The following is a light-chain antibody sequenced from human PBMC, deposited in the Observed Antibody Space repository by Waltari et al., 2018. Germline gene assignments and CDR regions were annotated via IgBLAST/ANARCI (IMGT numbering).Light chain of an antibody. CDR1: QDINNY. J-gene: IGKJ3*01. CDR2: AVY. Sequence: DIQMTQSPSSLSASVGARANITCRASQDINNYLAWFQQKPGKAPKSLIFAVYSLQNGVPSRFSGSGSGTDFTLTISSLRPEDCATYYCQQYIDYPFTFGPGTKVDIK. CDR3: QQYIDYPFT. V-gene: IGKV1-16*01.